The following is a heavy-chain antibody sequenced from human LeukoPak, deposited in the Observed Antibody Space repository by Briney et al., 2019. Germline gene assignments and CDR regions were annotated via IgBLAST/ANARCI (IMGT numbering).Heavy chain of an antibody. CDR1: GFTFDDYA. CDR2: ISWNSGSI. Sequence: GRSLRLSCAASGFTFDDYAMHWVRQAPGKGLEWVSGISWNSGSIGYADSVKGRFTISRDNAKNSLYLQMNSLRAEDTALYYYAKDTEYQLLSPHLDVWGKGTTVTVSS. CDR3: AKDTEYQLLSPHLDV. V-gene: IGHV3-9*01. D-gene: IGHD2-2*01. J-gene: IGHJ6*04.